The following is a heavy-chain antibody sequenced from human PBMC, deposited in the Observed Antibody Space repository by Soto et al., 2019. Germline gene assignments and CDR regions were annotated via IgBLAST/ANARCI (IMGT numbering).Heavy chain of an antibody. CDR1: GFTFKTYN. Sequence: GGSLRLSCAASGFTFKTYNMNWVRQAPGKGLEWVSYIGTSGTPVYYADSVKGRFTISRDNAKNSLFLQMHSLRDEDTALYFCARDPSPDSSGWYYFDYWGQGTLVTVSS. V-gene: IGHV3-48*02. D-gene: IGHD6-19*01. CDR3: ARDPSPDSSGWYYFDY. CDR2: IGTSGTPV. J-gene: IGHJ4*02.